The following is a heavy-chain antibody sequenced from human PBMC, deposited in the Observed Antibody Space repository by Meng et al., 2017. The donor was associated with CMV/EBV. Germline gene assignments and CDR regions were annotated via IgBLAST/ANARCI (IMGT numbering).Heavy chain of an antibody. V-gene: IGHV4-4*02. Sequence: ISSSSWGSWVRQPPGKGLEWIGEIYHSGSANYNPSLKSRVTISVDKSKNQFSLKLSSVTAADTAVYYCAREAYSCTSTSCYGVYFDYWGQGTLVTVSS. J-gene: IGHJ4*02. CDR3: AREAYSCTSTSCYGVYFDY. CDR2: IYHSGSA. D-gene: IGHD2-2*01. CDR1: ISSSSW.